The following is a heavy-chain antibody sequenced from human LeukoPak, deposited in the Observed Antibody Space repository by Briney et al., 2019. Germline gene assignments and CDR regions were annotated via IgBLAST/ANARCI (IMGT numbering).Heavy chain of an antibody. CDR1: GFTFSSYA. CDR3: ARDEEDWYFQH. Sequence: GGSLRLSCAASGFTFSSYAMHWVRQAPGKGLEWVAVISYDGSNKYCADSVKGRFTISRDNSKNTLYLQMNSLRAEDTAVYYCARDEEDWYFQHWGQGTLVTVSS. J-gene: IGHJ1*01. V-gene: IGHV3-30-3*01. D-gene: IGHD2-15*01. CDR2: ISYDGSNK.